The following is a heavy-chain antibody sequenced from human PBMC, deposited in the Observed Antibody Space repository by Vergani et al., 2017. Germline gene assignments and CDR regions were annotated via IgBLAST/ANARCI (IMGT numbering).Heavy chain of an antibody. CDR1: GFTFSSYS. CDR2: ISTTSDTI. D-gene: IGHD4-23*01. Sequence: DVQLVESGGDLVQPGGSLRLSCAASGFTFSSYSMNWVRQAPGKGLEWISYISTTSDTIYYADSVRGRFTISRDNAKNSLYLQMNSLRDEDTAVYYCALVDGGNPRYWGQGTLVTVSS. CDR3: ALVDGGNPRY. V-gene: IGHV3-48*02. J-gene: IGHJ4*02.